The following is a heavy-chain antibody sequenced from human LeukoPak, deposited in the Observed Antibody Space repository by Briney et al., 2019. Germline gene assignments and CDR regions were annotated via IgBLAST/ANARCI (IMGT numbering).Heavy chain of an antibody. Sequence: GGSLRLSCAASGFTFSSYGMSWVRQAPGKGLEWVSAISGSGGSTYYADSVKGRFTISRDNSKNTLYLRLNSLRAEDTAVYYCAKGDGGSYSGVDYWGQGTLATVSS. CDR3: AKGDGGSYSGVDY. V-gene: IGHV3-23*01. D-gene: IGHD1-26*01. CDR1: GFTFSSYG. J-gene: IGHJ4*02. CDR2: ISGSGGST.